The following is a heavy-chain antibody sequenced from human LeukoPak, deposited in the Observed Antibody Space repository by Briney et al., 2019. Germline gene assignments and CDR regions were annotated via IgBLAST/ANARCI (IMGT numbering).Heavy chain of an antibody. Sequence: GGSLRLSCATSGFTFSTYWMHWVRQVPGKGLVWVARIKGDGSSTRHADSMKGRFTISRDNSKNTLYLQMNSLRAEDTAVYYCAKEVGYCSSTSCYHYWGRGTLVTVSS. CDR3: AKEVGYCSSTSCYHY. CDR1: GFTFSTYW. CDR2: IKGDGSST. J-gene: IGHJ4*02. D-gene: IGHD2-2*03. V-gene: IGHV3-74*01.